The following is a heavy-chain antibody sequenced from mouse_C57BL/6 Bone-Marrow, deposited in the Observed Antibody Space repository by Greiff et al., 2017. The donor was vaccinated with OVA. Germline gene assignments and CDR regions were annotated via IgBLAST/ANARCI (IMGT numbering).Heavy chain of an antibody. CDR2: FYPGSGSI. Sequence: VQVVESGAELVKPGASVKLSCKASGYTFTEYTIHWVKQRSGQGLEWIGWFYPGSGSIKYNEKFKDKATLTADKSSSTVYMELSRLTSEDSAVYFCARHAVYYYGSSAWFAYWGQGTLVTVSA. J-gene: IGHJ3*01. CDR3: ARHAVYYYGSSAWFAY. D-gene: IGHD1-1*01. V-gene: IGHV1-62-2*01. CDR1: GYTFTEYT.